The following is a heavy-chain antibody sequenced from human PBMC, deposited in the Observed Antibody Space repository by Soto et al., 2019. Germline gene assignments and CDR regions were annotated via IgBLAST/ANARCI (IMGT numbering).Heavy chain of an antibody. CDR3: ARDLNTDSWYYFDF. D-gene: IGHD6-13*01. CDR1: GGSISSYY. Sequence: SETLSLTCTVSGGSISSYYWSWIRQPPGKGLEWIGYIYNSGSTDYNPSLKSRVTISVGTSKNQFSLKLNSVTAADTAVYYCARDLNTDSWYYFDFWGPGILVTVSS. V-gene: IGHV4-59*01. CDR2: IYNSGST. J-gene: IGHJ4*02.